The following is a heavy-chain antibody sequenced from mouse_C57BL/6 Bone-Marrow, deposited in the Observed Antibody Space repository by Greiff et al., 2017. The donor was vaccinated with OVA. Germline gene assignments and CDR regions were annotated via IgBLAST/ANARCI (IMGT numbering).Heavy chain of an antibody. D-gene: IGHD6-1*01. J-gene: IGHJ4*01. Sequence: VQLQQSGTVLARPGASVKMSCKTSGYTFTSYWMHWVKQRPGQGLEWIGAIYPGNSDTSYNQKFKGKAKLTAVTSASPAYMELSSLTNEDSAVYYCTRTTYDFYAMDYWGQGTSVTVSS. CDR2: IYPGNSDT. V-gene: IGHV1-5*01. CDR1: GYTFTSYW. CDR3: TRTTYDFYAMDY.